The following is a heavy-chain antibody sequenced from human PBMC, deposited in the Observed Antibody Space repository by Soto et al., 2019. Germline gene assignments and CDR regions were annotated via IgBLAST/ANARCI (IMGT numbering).Heavy chain of an antibody. CDR2: IKQDGSVI. J-gene: IGHJ4*02. D-gene: IGHD6-6*01. V-gene: IGHV3-7*03. Sequence: EVQLVESGGGLVQAWGSLRLSCTASGFTFSNYWMSWVRQAPGKGLEWVANIKQDGSVIYYVDSVKGRFTISRENAKNSVYLQMNSLRAEDTAVYYCARFGYSSSSFDYWGQGTLVTVPS. CDR1: GFTFSNYW. CDR3: ARFGYSSSSFDY.